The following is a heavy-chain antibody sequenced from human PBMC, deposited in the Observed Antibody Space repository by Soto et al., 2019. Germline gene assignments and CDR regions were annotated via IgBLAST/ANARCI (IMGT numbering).Heavy chain of an antibody. D-gene: IGHD6-19*01. CDR2: IIPILGIA. CDR3: ASLPVADAALDI. CDR1: GGTFSSYT. J-gene: IGHJ3*02. V-gene: IGHV1-69*02. Sequence: QVQLVQSGAEVKKSGSSVKVSCKASGGTFSSYTISWVRQAPGQGLEWMGRIIPILGIAKYAQKFQGRVTITADKSTSTAYMELSSLRSEDTAVYYCASLPVADAALDIWGQGTMVTVSS.